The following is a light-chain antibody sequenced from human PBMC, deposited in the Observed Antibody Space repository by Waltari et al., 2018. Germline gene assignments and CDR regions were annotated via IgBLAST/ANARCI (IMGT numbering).Light chain of an antibody. CDR3: ATWDSRLTSYV. CDR2: DNN. CDR1: SSAIGTNY. Sequence: QSVLTQPPSVSAAPGQRVTISRSGSSSAIGTNYVSWYQQPPGTAPKLLIFDNNKRPSGIPDRFSGSKSGTSATLGITGLQTGDEADYYCATWDSRLTSYVFGTGTRVTVL. J-gene: IGLJ1*01. V-gene: IGLV1-51*01.